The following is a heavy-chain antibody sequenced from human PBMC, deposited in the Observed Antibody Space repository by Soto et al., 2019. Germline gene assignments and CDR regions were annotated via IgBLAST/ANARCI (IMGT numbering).Heavy chain of an antibody. CDR3: AKDGIAWH. D-gene: IGHD1-26*01. Sequence: GGSLRLSCAASGFTFTAYGMHWVRQAPGKGLEWVAVIWYDGTKKYYADSVKGRFTISRDNSRNSLYLQVNSLRVEDTAVYYCAKDGIAWHWGQGTLVTVSS. J-gene: IGHJ4*02. V-gene: IGHV3-33*06. CDR1: GFTFTAYG. CDR2: IWYDGTKK.